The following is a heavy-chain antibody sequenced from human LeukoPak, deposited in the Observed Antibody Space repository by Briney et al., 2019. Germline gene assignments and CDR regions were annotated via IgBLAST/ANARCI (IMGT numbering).Heavy chain of an antibody. CDR2: IYSGGST. V-gene: IGHV3-53*01. J-gene: IGHJ6*03. D-gene: IGHD1-26*01. CDR3: AKDGGTYPYFLDV. CDR1: GFTVSSNY. Sequence: GGSLRLSCAASGFTVSSNYMSWVRQAPGKGLEWVSVIYSGGSTYYAASVKGRFTISRDNSRDTLYLQMNSLRAEDTAIYICAKDGGTYPYFLDVWGKGTTVIVSS.